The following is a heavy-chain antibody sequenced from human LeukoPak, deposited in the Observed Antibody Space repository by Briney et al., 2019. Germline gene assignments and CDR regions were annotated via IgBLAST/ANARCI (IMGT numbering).Heavy chain of an antibody. Sequence: SGPTLVNPTQTLTLTCTFSGFSLSTSGVGVGWIRQPPGKALEWLALIYWDDDKRYSPSLKSRLTITKDTSKNQVVLTMTNMGPVDTATYYCVHLPTYTNGHYEGVHWFDPWGQGTLVTVSS. CDR3: VHLPTYTNGHYEGVHWFDP. J-gene: IGHJ5*02. V-gene: IGHV2-5*02. CDR1: GFSLSTSGVG. CDR2: IYWDDDK. D-gene: IGHD6-19*01.